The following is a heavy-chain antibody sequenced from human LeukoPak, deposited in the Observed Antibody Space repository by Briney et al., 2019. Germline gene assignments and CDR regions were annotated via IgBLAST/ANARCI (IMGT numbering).Heavy chain of an antibody. D-gene: IGHD3-16*01. V-gene: IGHV4-34*01. CDR1: GGSFSGYY. CDR3: ARGPLGRGENYYYYYYMDV. CDR2: INHSGST. Sequence: SETLSLTCAVYGGSFSGYYWSWIRQPPGKGLEWIGEINHSGSTNYNPSLKSRVTIPVDTSKNQFSLKLSSVTAADTAVYYCARGPLGRGENYYYYYYMDVWGKGTTVTVSS. J-gene: IGHJ6*03.